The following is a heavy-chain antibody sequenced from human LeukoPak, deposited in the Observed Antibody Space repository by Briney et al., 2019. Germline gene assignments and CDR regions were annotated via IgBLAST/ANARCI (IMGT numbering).Heavy chain of an antibody. CDR3: AKEIQIYSSSWYGGADY. D-gene: IGHD6-13*01. CDR2: IIGSGGST. Sequence: GGSLRLSCAASGFTFSSYAMSWVRKAPGKGLEWVSGIIGSGGSTYYAESVKGRFTISRDNSKNTLYLQINSLRAEDTAVYCCAKEIQIYSSSWYGGADYWGQGTLVTVSS. V-gene: IGHV3-23*01. CDR1: GFTFSSYA. J-gene: IGHJ4*02.